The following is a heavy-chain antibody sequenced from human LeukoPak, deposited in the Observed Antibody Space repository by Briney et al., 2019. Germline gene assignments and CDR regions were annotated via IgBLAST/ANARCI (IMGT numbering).Heavy chain of an antibody. Sequence: ASVKVSCKASGYTFTSYYIHWVRPAPGQGREWMGWISPNSGGTKYAQMFQGRVTMTRDTSISTAYMEFSSLRFDDTALYYCAGVPTATNGRSDPWGQGTLVSVSS. CDR3: AGVPTATNGRSDP. V-gene: IGHV1-2*02. CDR1: GYTFTSYY. CDR2: ISPNSGGT. D-gene: IGHD1/OR15-1a*01. J-gene: IGHJ5*01.